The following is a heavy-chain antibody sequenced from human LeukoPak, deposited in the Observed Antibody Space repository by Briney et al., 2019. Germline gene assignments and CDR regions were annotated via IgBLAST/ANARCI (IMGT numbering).Heavy chain of an antibody. J-gene: IGHJ4*02. CDR1: GFTFIDYY. D-gene: IGHD6-19*01. CDR3: ARDLGSGWYRY. V-gene: IGHV3-11*01. CDR2: ISSSGSTI. Sequence: GGSLRLSCAASGFTFIDYYLSWIGQAPGKGLEWVSYISSSGSTIYYADSVKGRFTISRDNAKNSLYLQMNSLRAEDTAVYYCARDLGSGWYRYWGQATLVTVSS.